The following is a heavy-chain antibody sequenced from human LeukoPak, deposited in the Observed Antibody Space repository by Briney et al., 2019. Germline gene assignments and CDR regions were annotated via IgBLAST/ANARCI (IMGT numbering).Heavy chain of an antibody. J-gene: IGHJ4*02. CDR2: INWNGGST. CDR1: GFTFDDYG. D-gene: IGHD3-3*01. Sequence: GGSLRLSCAASGFTFDDYGMSWVRQAPGKGLEWVSGINWNGGSTGYADSVKGRFTISRDNSKNTLYLQMNSLRAEDTAVYYCAKLYYDFWSGLLPLDYWGQGTLVTVSS. V-gene: IGHV3-20*04. CDR3: AKLYYDFWSGLLPLDY.